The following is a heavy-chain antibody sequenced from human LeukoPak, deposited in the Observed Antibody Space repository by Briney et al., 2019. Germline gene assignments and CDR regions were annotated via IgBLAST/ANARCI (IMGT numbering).Heavy chain of an antibody. CDR2: IRQHGIEK. J-gene: IGHJ6*02. CDR1: GFTFNSYL. D-gene: IGHD1-7*01. CDR3: ARVNFNYDYGMDV. Sequence: GGSLRLSCAASGFTFNSYLMSWVRQAPGKGLEWVANIRQHGIEKYYASSLVGRISISRDNAKNSLYLQMNSLRAEDTAVYYCARVNFNYDYGMDVWGQGTTVTVS. V-gene: IGHV3-7*01.